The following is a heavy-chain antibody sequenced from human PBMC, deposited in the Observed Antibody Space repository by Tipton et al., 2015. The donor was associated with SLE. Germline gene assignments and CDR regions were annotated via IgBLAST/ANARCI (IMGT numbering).Heavy chain of an antibody. V-gene: IGHV4-59*01. CDR1: GGSISSYY. CDR3: ARCIAAAGGYFDY. J-gene: IGHJ4*02. D-gene: IGHD6-13*01. Sequence: LRLSFTVSGGSISSYYWSWILQPPGKGLEWIGYIYYSGNTNYNPSLKIRVTISVDTSKNQFSLKLRPVTAADTAVYYCARCIAAAGGYFDYWGQGTLVTVSS. CDR2: IYYSGNT.